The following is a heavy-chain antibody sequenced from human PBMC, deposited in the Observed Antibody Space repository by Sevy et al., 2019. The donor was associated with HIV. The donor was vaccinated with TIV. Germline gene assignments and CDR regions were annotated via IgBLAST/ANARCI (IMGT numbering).Heavy chain of an antibody. D-gene: IGHD2-2*02. Sequence: GESLKISCAASGFAFYEYSMSWIRQAPGKGLEWVATLSFGCGKINYADSVKGRFTISRDNSKNSFYLQMDNFRVEDTALYYGAREGCARPHDYWGQGTRVTVSS. CDR2: LSFGCGKI. CDR1: GFAFYEYS. CDR3: AREGCARPHDY. J-gene: IGHJ4*02. V-gene: IGHV3-23*01.